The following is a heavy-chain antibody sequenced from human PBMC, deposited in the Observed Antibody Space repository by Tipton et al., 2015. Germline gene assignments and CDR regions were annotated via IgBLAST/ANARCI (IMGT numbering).Heavy chain of an antibody. CDR1: AYSISSDYY. D-gene: IGHD4-23*01. Sequence: TLSLTCDVSAYSISSDYYWGWIRQPPGKGLEWIGSISHSGNTYYNPSLKSRVTMSRDTSKTQFSLKMSSVTASDTAVYYCARARGRHGGLFDSWGQGILVTVSS. J-gene: IGHJ4*02. CDR2: ISHSGNT. CDR3: ARARGRHGGLFDS. V-gene: IGHV4-38-2*01.